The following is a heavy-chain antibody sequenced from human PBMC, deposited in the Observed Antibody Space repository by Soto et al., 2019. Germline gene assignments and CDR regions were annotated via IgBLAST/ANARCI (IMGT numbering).Heavy chain of an antibody. CDR3: ANHGGFAF. V-gene: IGHV3-23*01. J-gene: IGHJ3*01. D-gene: IGHD4-17*01. CDR1: GFTFSSSG. Sequence: EGQLLQSGGGLVQPGESLRLSCAASGFTFSSSGMSWVRQAPGKGLEWVSSISIRGDYRYYADSVKGRFTISRDNSKNTLYLQMSSLTAEDTALYYCANHGGFAFWGKGTMVDVSS. CDR2: ISIRGDYR.